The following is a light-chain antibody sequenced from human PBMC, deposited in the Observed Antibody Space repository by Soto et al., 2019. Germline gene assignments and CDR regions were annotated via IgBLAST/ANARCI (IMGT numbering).Light chain of an antibody. CDR1: ASNIGRNT. Sequence: QSVLTQPPSASGTPGQRVTISCSGGASNIGRNTVNWYQDLPGTAPKLLISSDNKRPSGVPDRFSGSKPGTSASLAISGLQSEDEADYYCSVWDDSLNGPVFGGGTKLTVL. CDR2: SDN. V-gene: IGLV1-44*01. CDR3: SVWDDSLNGPV. J-gene: IGLJ3*02.